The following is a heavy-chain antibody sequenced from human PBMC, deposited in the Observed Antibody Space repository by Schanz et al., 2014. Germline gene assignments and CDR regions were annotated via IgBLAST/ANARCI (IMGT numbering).Heavy chain of an antibody. V-gene: IGHV1-69*02. CDR2: IIPIHGIV. Sequence: QVQLVQSGAEVKKPGPSMKVSCKASGGTFSTYPINWFRQAPGQGLEWMGRIIPIHGIVNYAQRFQDRVRITADKSTSTAYMELSSLRSDDTAVYYCARGGGREDGFDIWGQGTILTVSS. J-gene: IGHJ3*02. CDR1: GGTFSTYP. D-gene: IGHD2-15*01. CDR3: ARGGGREDGFDI.